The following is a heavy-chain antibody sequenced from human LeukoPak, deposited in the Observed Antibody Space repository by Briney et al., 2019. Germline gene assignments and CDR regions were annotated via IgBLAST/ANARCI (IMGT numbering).Heavy chain of an antibody. D-gene: IGHD6-13*01. CDR1: GFTFSDYY. Sequence: GGSLRLSCAASGFTFSDYYMSWIRQAPGKGLEWVSYISSNGSTIYYADSVKGRFTISRDNAKNLLYLQMNSLRAEDTAVYYCARENRQQLDAFDIWGQGTMVTVSS. J-gene: IGHJ3*02. CDR3: ARENRQQLDAFDI. V-gene: IGHV3-11*01. CDR2: ISSNGSTI.